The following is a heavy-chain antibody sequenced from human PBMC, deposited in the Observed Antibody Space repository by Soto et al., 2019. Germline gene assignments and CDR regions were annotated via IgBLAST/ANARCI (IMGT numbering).Heavy chain of an antibody. CDR1: GFTFSSYS. V-gene: IGHV3-21*01. CDR3: ARDPSRDYYDSSGYYSWWYYYYGMDV. CDR2: ISSSCSFI. D-gene: IGHD3-22*01. Sequence: PGGSLRLSCAASGFTFSSYSMNWVRQAPGKGLERVSSISSSCSFIYYADSVKCRFTISRDNAKNSLYLQMNSLRAEDTAVYYCARDPSRDYYDSSGYYSWWYYYYGMDVWGQGTTVTVSS. J-gene: IGHJ6*02.